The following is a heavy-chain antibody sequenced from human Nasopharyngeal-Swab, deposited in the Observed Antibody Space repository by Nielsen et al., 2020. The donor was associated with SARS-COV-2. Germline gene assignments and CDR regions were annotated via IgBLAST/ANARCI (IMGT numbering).Heavy chain of an antibody. CDR2: ITNNGGST. Sequence: GESLKISCAASGFTFSSYAMHWVRQAPGKGLEYVSAITNNGGSTYYANSVKGRFTISRDNSKNTLYLQMGSLRAEDMAVYYCARVGTSGWYDYWGQGTLVTVSS. CDR3: ARVGTSGWYDY. CDR1: GFTFSSYA. V-gene: IGHV3-64*01. D-gene: IGHD6-19*01. J-gene: IGHJ4*02.